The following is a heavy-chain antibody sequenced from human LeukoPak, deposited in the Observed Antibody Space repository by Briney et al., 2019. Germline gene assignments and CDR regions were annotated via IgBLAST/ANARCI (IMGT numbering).Heavy chain of an antibody. Sequence: PGRSLRLSCAASGFTFNNYGMHWVRQAPGKGLEWVAVIWYDGSNKYYADSVKGRFTISRDNSKNTLYLQTSSLRAEDTAVYYCARDSGSSWYALSHHWFDPWGQGTLVTVSS. J-gene: IGHJ5*02. CDR1: GFTFNNYG. D-gene: IGHD6-13*01. CDR3: ARDSGSSWYALSHHWFDP. V-gene: IGHV3-33*01. CDR2: IWYDGSNK.